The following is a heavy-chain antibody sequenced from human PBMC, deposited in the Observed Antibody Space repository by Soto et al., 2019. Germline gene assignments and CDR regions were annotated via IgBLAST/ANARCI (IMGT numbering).Heavy chain of an antibody. J-gene: IGHJ6*02. CDR2: IYYSGST. V-gene: IGHV4-31*03. D-gene: IGHD6-6*01. CDR3: ARGHSSSPGLYYYYGMDV. CDR1: GGSISSGGYY. Sequence: QVQLQESGPGLVKPSQTLSLTCTVSGGSISSGGYYWSWIRQHPGKGLEWIGYIYYSGSTYYNPSLQSRVTMSVETSKNQFSLKLSSGTAADTAVYYCARGHSSSPGLYYYYGMDVWGQGTTVTVSS.